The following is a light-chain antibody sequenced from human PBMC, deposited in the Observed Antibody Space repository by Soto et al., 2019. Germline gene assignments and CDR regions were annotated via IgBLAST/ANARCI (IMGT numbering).Light chain of an antibody. CDR1: QSFSRNY. CDR3: QQYGRSSIT. V-gene: IGKV3-20*01. J-gene: IGKJ5*01. CDR2: AAS. Sequence: ESVLTQGPGTLSLSPVETATLSCKSSQSFSRNYLAWYQQKPGQAPRVLIYAASSRATGIPDRFSGSGSGTDFTLTISRLEPEDFGMYYCQQYGRSSITFGQGTRLEIK.